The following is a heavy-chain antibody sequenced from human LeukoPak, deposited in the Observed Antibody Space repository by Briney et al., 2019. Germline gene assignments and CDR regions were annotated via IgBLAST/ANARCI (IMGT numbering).Heavy chain of an antibody. V-gene: IGHV3-23*01. CDR1: GFTFSSYA. CDR2: ISGSGGST. CDR3: AKGYSTGWYYFDY. D-gene: IGHD6-19*01. J-gene: IGHJ4*02. Sequence: PGGSLRLSCAASGFTFSSYAMSWVRQAPGKGLEWVSVISGSGGSTYYADSVKGRFTISRDNSKNTLYLQMNSLRAEDTVAYYCAKGYSTGWYYFDYWGQGTLVTVSS.